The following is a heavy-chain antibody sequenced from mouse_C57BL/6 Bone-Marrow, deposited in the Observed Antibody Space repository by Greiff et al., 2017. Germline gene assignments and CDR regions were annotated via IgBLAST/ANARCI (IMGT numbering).Heavy chain of an antibody. V-gene: IGHV14-3*01. D-gene: IGHD2-3*01. CDR2: IDPANGNT. CDR1: GFNIKNTY. J-gene: IGHJ2*01. CDR3: ARAHFYDGYYGYFDN. Sequence: EVQLQESVAELVRPGASVKLSCTASGFNIKNTYMHWVKQRPEQGLEWIGRIDPANGNTKYAPKFQGKATITADTPSNTAYLQLSSLTSADTAIYYCARAHFYDGYYGYFDNWGQGTTLTVSS.